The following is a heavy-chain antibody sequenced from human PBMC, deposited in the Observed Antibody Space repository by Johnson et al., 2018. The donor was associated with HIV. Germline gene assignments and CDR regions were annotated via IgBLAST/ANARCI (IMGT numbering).Heavy chain of an antibody. CDR2: ISYAGANK. Sequence: QVQLVESGGGVVQPGRSLRLSCAASGFTFSRHAVHWVRRAPGRGLEWVALISYAGANKYYADSVKGRFTISRDNSKNTLYLQMNSLRAEDTAVFYCAKEGGGTVVLGDEGAFDIWGQGTMVTVS. J-gene: IGHJ3*02. V-gene: IGHV3-30-3*01. CDR3: AKEGGGTVVLGDEGAFDI. CDR1: GFTFSRHA. D-gene: IGHD3-10*02.